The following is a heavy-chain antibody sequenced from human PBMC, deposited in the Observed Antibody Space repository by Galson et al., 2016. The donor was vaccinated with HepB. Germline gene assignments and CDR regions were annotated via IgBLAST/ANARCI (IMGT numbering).Heavy chain of an antibody. CDR2: IDAGGRNI. J-gene: IGHJ5*01. V-gene: IGHV3-74*01. Sequence: SLRLSCAASGFTFSSYSMNWVRQAPGKGLVWVARIDAGGRNIVYADSVKGRFTISRDNASNTLYLQMNSLRVEDTAVYYCARDFRFSVDSWGRGTLVTVSS. CDR1: GFTFSSYS. CDR3: ARDFRFSVDS. D-gene: IGHD3-3*01.